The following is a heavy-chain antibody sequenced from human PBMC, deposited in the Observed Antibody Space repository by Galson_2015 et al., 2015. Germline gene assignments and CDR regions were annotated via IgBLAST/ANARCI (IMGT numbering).Heavy chain of an antibody. CDR1: GFTFSSYA. D-gene: IGHD2-15*01. CDR3: AKGQTIVVVVAATPWDY. J-gene: IGHJ4*02. V-gene: IGHV3-23*01. CDR2: ISGSGGST. Sequence: SLRLSCAASGFTFSSYAVSWVRQAPGKGLEWVSAISGSGGSTYYADSVKGRFTISRDNSKNTLYLQMNSLRAEDTAVYYCAKGQTIVVVVAATPWDYWGQGTLVTVSS.